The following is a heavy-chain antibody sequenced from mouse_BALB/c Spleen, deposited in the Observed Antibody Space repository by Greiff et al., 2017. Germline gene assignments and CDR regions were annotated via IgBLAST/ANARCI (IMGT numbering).Heavy chain of an antibody. CDR1: GFSLTDYG. D-gene: IGHD1-1*01. Sequence: VQLVESGPGLVAPSQSLSITCTVSGFSLTDYGVSWIRQPPGKGLEWLGVIWGGGSTYYNSALKSRLSISKDNSKSQVFLKMNSLQTDDTAMYYCAKHGDYYGSSSYFDVWGAGTTVTVSS. CDR2: IWGGGST. J-gene: IGHJ1*01. CDR3: AKHGDYYGSSSYFDV. V-gene: IGHV2-6-5*01.